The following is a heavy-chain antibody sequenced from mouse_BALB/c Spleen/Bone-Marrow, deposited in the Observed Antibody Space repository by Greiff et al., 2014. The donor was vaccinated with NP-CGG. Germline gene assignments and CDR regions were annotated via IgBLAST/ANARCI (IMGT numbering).Heavy chain of an antibody. CDR3: ARGGASGLYYYAMDY. J-gene: IGHJ4*01. CDR2: ISPYYVDG. CDR1: GYTFTDFA. Sequence: VQVVESGAELVRPGVSVKTSCKGSGYTFTDFAIHWVKQSHTKSLEWIGVISPYYVDGGYNQEFKGKATMTIDRSSSTAYMELARPTSEDSAIYYCARGGASGLYYYAMDYWGQGTSVTVSS. V-gene: IGHV1S137*01. D-gene: IGHD3-1*01.